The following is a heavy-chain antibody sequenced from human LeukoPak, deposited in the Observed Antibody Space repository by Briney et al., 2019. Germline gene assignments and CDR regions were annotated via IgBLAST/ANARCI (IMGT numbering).Heavy chain of an antibody. CDR3: AKAGHTVTTERDY. Sequence: GGSLTLSCAASGFSFSAYAMSWVRQARGEGLEWFSIITSTGSSTFYADYVKGRLTISRDNSKNTLFLQMNGLRAQDTALYYCAKAGHTVTTERDYWGQGTLVTVSA. CDR1: GFSFSAYA. D-gene: IGHD4-17*01. J-gene: IGHJ4*02. CDR2: ITSTGSST. V-gene: IGHV3-23*01.